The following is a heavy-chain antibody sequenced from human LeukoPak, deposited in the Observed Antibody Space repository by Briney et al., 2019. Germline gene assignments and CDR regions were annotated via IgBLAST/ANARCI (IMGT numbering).Heavy chain of an antibody. CDR1: GFTFSSYG. J-gene: IGHJ5*02. CDR2: IWYDGSNK. D-gene: IGHD6-13*01. V-gene: IGHV3-33*01. Sequence: PGGSLRLSCAASGFTFSSYGMHWVRQAPGKGLEWVAVIWYDGSNKYYADSVKGRFTISRDNSKNTPYLQMNSLRAEDTAVYYCARGIAAAANWFDPWGQGTLVTVSS. CDR3: ARGIAAAANWFDP.